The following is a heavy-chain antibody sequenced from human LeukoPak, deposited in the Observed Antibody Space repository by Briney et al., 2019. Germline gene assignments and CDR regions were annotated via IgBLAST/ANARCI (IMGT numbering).Heavy chain of an antibody. V-gene: IGHV3-74*01. D-gene: IGHD3-16*01. CDR3: ARVRWGGLYCFDY. CDR2: INSDGRIT. Sequence: GGSLRLSCAASGFTFSDYWMHWVRQAPGKGLVGVSRINSDGRITSYADSVKGRFTISRDNAKNTLYLQMNSLRAEDTAVYYCARVRWGGLYCFDYWGQGTLVTVSS. J-gene: IGHJ4*02. CDR1: GFTFSDYW.